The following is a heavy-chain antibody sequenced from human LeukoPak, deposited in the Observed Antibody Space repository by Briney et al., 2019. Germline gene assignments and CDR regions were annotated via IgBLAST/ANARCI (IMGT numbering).Heavy chain of an antibody. Sequence: GESLKISCKGSGYSFTSYWIGWVRRMPGKGLEWMGIIYPGDSDTRYSPSLQGQVTISADKSISTAYLQWSSLKASDTAMYYCARLAGGYYDSSGYYLNYWGQGTLVTVSS. CDR2: IYPGDSDT. V-gene: IGHV5-51*01. J-gene: IGHJ4*02. CDR1: GYSFTSYW. D-gene: IGHD3-22*01. CDR3: ARLAGGYYDSSGYYLNY.